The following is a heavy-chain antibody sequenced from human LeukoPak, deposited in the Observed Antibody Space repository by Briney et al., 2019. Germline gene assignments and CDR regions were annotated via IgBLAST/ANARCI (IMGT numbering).Heavy chain of an antibody. J-gene: IGHJ4*02. D-gene: IGHD3-16*02. CDR3: ARDRRYDYVWGSYRYLQDY. Sequence: SVKVSCKASGGTFSSYAISWVRQAPGQGLEWMGGIIPIFGTANYAQKFQGRVTITADKSTSTAYMELRSLRSDDTAVYYCARDRRYDYVWGSYRYLQDYWGQGTLVTVSS. CDR2: IIPIFGTA. V-gene: IGHV1-69*06. CDR1: GGTFSSYA.